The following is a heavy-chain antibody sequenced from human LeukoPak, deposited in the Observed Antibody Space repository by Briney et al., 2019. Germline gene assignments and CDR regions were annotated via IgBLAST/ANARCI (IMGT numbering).Heavy chain of an antibody. V-gene: IGHV3-11*04. CDR3: ARDTSTMIVVVKGGAGLDY. Sequence: PGGSLRLSCAASGFTFSDYYMSWIRQAPGKGPEWVSYISSSGSTIYYADSVKGRFTISRDNAKNSLYLQMNSLRAEDTAVYYCARDTSTMIVVVKGGAGLDYWGQGTLVTVSS. D-gene: IGHD3-22*01. J-gene: IGHJ4*02. CDR1: GFTFSDYY. CDR2: ISSSGSTI.